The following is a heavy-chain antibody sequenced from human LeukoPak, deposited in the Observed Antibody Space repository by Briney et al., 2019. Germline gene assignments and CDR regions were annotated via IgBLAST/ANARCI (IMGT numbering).Heavy chain of an antibody. D-gene: IGHD6-13*01. CDR2: INPNSGGT. J-gene: IGHJ4*02. CDR3: ARAPYSSSRYGDYFDY. CDR1: GYTFTGYQ. V-gene: IGHV1-2*02. Sequence: ASVKVSCKASGYTFTGYQMHWVRQAPGQGLEWMGWINPNSGGTNYAQKFQGRVAMTRDTSISTAYMELSRLRSDDTAVYYCARAPYSSSRYGDYFDYWGQGTLVTVSS.